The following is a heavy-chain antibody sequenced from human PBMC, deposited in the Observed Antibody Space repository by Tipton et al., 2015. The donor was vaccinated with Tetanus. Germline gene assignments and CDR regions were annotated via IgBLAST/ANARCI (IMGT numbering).Heavy chain of an antibody. CDR2: IYTSEST. Sequence: TLSLTCTVSGGSINSYYWSWIRQPPGKGLEWIGRIYTSESTNYNPSLKSRVTMSVDTSKNQFSLKLSSVTAADTAVYYCARMQRYGMDVWGHGTTVTVSS. V-gene: IGHV4-4*07. CDR3: ARMQRYGMDV. CDR1: GGSINSYY. D-gene: IGHD6-25*01. J-gene: IGHJ6*02.